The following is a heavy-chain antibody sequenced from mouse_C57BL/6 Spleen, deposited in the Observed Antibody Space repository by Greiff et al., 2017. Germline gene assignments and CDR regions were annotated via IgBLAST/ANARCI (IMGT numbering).Heavy chain of an antibody. Sequence: VQLQQSGPELVKPGASVKISCKASGYSFTGYYMNWVKQSPEKSLEWIGEINPSTGGTTYNQKFKAKTTLTVDKSSSTAYMQLKSLTSEDSAVYYCARGGDGYYRDCWGQGASVTVSS. D-gene: IGHD2-3*01. CDR1: GYSFTGYY. CDR2: INPSTGGT. J-gene: IGHJ4*01. CDR3: ARGGDGYYRDC. V-gene: IGHV1-42*01.